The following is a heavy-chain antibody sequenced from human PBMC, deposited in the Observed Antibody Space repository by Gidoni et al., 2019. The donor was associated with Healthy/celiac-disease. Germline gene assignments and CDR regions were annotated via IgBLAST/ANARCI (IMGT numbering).Heavy chain of an antibody. D-gene: IGHD5-12*01. CDR3: ARETSGYYYRYYYYGMDV. Sequence: QVQLVQSGAEVKKPGSSVKVSCKASGGTFSSYAISWVRQAPGQGLEWMGGIIPIFGTANYAQKFQGRVTITADESTSTAYMELSSLRSEDTAVYYCARETSGYYYRYYYYGMDVWGQGTTVTVSS. J-gene: IGHJ6*02. CDR2: IIPIFGTA. V-gene: IGHV1-69*01. CDR1: GGTFSSYA.